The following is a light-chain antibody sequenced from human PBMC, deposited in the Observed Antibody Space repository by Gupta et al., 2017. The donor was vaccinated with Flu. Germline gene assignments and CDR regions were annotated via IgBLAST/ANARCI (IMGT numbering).Light chain of an antibody. J-gene: IGLJ2*01. CDR2: KDS. V-gene: IGLV3-25*03. CDR1: AVSKQY. CDR3: QAADSSGSTA. Sequence: PGQTARTTGSADAVSKQYAYWYRRKPAQALVLVIYKDSKRPAGIPGRFSGSSSGTIITLTISGVQAEDEADYYCQAADSSGSTAFGGGTKLTVL.